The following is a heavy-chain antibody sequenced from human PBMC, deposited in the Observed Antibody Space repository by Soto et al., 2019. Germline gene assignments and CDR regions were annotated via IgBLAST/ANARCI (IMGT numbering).Heavy chain of an antibody. J-gene: IGHJ4*02. V-gene: IGHV4-34*01. CDR2: INHSGST. CDR3: ARGGGLRSFVNY. Sequence: SETLSLTCAVYVGSFSGYYWSWIRQPPGKGLEWIGEINHSGSTNYNPSLKSRVTISVDTSKNQFSLKLSSVPSADTAVYYCARGGGLRSFVNYWGQGTLVTVSS. D-gene: IGHD4-17*01. CDR1: VGSFSGYY.